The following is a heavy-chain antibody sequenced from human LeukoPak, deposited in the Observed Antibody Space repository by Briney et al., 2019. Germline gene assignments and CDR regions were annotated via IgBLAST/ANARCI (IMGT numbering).Heavy chain of an antibody. Sequence: GGSLRLSCAASGFTFSSYSMNWVRQAPGKGLEWVSSISSSSSYIYYADSVKGRFTISRDNAKNSLYLQMSSLRAEDTAVYYCVRDRSTGTTLRNYYFDYWGQGTLVTVSS. D-gene: IGHD1-7*01. J-gene: IGHJ4*02. V-gene: IGHV3-21*01. CDR3: VRDRSTGTTLRNYYFDY. CDR1: GFTFSSYS. CDR2: ISSSSSYI.